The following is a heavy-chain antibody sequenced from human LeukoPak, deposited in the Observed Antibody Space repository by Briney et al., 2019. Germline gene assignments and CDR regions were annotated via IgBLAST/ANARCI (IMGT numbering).Heavy chain of an antibody. Sequence: SETLSLTCTVSGGSISSYYWNWIRQPPGKGLEWIGHISYSGSTNYNPSLKSRLTISVDTSKNQFSLKLTSVTAADTAIYYCARTPPIEPYYYVDVWGTGTTVTVSS. CDR3: ARTPPIEPYYYVDV. CDR1: GGSISSYY. D-gene: IGHD2-15*01. V-gene: IGHV4-59*08. CDR2: ISYSGST. J-gene: IGHJ6*03.